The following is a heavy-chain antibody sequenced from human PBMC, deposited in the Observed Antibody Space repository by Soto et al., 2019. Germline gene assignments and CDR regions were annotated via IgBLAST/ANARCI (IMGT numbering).Heavy chain of an antibody. J-gene: IGHJ4*02. Sequence: GGSLRLSCAASGFTFDDYAMHWVRQAPGKGLEWVSGISWNSGSIGYADSVKGRFTISRDNAKNSLYLQMNSLRAEDTALYYCAKGVETSLYYFDYWGQGTLVTVSS. CDR2: ISWNSGSI. D-gene: IGHD2-2*01. CDR1: GFTFDDYA. CDR3: AKGVETSLYYFDY. V-gene: IGHV3-9*01.